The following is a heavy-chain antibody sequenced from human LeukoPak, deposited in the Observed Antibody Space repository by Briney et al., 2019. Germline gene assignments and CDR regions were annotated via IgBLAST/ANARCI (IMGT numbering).Heavy chain of an antibody. CDR1: GFTFNAFG. D-gene: IGHD5-12*01. CDR2: IGTTSGAI. Sequence: PGGSLGLSCAASGFTFNAFGMNWVRQAPGKGLEWVSYIGTTSGAIYYADSVKGRFTISRDSAKNSLYLQMNSLRAEDTAVYYCARDLGLVYYYGMDVWGQGTTVTVSS. CDR3: ARDLGLVYYYGMDV. V-gene: IGHV3-48*01. J-gene: IGHJ6*02.